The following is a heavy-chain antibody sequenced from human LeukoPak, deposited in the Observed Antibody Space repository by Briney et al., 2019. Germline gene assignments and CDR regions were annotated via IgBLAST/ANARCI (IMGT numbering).Heavy chain of an antibody. V-gene: IGHV1-2*02. CDR3: AREEGRGSYEDY. Sequence: ASVKVSCKASGYTFTGYYMHWVRQAPGQGLEWMGWINPNSGGTNYAQKLQGRVTMTTDTSTSTAYMELRSLRSDDTAVYYCAREEGRGSYEDYWGQGTLVTVSS. D-gene: IGHD1-26*01. CDR2: INPNSGGT. J-gene: IGHJ4*02. CDR1: GYTFTGYY.